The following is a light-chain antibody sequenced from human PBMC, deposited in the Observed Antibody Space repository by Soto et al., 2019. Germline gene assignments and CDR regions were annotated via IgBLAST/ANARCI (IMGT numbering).Light chain of an antibody. J-gene: IGKJ1*01. CDR2: GAS. CDR3: QQYNNWPRT. CDR1: QGVSSD. Sequence: EILLTQSPATLSVSPGERATLSCRASQGVSSDLAWYHQKPGQAPRLLIYGASTRATGIPARFSGSGSGTEFTLTINSLQSEDFAVYYCQQYNNWPRTFGQGTKVDIK. V-gene: IGKV3-15*01.